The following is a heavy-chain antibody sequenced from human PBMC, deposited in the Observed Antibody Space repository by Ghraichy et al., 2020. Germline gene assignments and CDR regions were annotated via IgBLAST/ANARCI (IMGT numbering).Heavy chain of an antibody. D-gene: IGHD3-10*01. J-gene: IGHJ3*02. V-gene: IGHV3-15*01. CDR3: TTARGGGSGSHIHLNAFDI. CDR1: GFTFSNAW. Sequence: LSLTCAASGFTFSNAWMSWVRQAPGKGLEWVGRIKSKTDGGTTDYATPVKGRFTISRDDSKNTLYLQMNSLKTEDTAVYYCTTARGGGSGSHIHLNAFDIWGQGTMVTVSS. CDR2: IKSKTDGGTT.